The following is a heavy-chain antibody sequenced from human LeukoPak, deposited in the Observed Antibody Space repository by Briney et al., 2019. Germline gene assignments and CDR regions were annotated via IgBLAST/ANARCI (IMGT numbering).Heavy chain of an antibody. J-gene: IGHJ4*02. CDR2: IYYSGST. D-gene: IGHD6-6*01. V-gene: IGHV4-59*08. CDR1: GGSISSYY. CDR3: ARRGVAARGGPDY. Sequence: SETLSLTCTVSGGSISSYYWSWIRQPPGKGLEWIGYIYYSGSTNYNPSLKSRVTISVDKSKNQFSLKLSSVTAADTAVYYCARRGVAARGGPDYWGQGTLVTVSS.